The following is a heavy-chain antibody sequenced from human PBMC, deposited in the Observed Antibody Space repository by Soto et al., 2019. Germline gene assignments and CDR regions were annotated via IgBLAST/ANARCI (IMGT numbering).Heavy chain of an antibody. CDR2: ISAYNGNT. Sequence: GASVKVSCKASGYTFTSYGISWVRQAPGQGLEWMGWISAYNGNTNYAQKLQGRVTMTTDTSTSTAYMELRSLRSDDTAVYYCARDKQSYDYVWGSYRPIPLIGYWGQGTLVTVSS. V-gene: IGHV1-18*04. CDR1: GYTFTSYG. D-gene: IGHD3-16*02. J-gene: IGHJ4*02. CDR3: ARDKQSYDYVWGSYRPIPLIGY.